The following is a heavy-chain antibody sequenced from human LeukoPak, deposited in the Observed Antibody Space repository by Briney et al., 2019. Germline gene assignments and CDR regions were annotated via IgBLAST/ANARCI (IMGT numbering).Heavy chain of an antibody. J-gene: IGHJ4*02. Sequence: SETLSLTCAVSGGSISTGGYSWSWIRQPPGKTLEWIGYIYDSGRAYYNPSLKSRVTISMDTSSNHFSLKLRSVTAADTAVYYFVRDIYDDNNWGQGTLVTVSS. CDR1: GGSISTGGYS. D-gene: IGHD3-16*01. V-gene: IGHV4-30-4*07. CDR2: IYDSGRA. CDR3: VRDIYDDNN.